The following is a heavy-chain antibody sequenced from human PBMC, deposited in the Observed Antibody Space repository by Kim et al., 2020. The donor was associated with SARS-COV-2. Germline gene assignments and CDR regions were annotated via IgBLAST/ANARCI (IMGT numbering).Heavy chain of an antibody. J-gene: IGHJ6*03. D-gene: IGHD3-10*01. CDR3: ARGRGYYYYYMDV. V-gene: IGHV5-51*01. Sequence: YSPSFQGQVTISAEKSLSTAYLQWSSLKASDTAMYYCARGRGYYYYYMDVWGKGTTVTVSS.